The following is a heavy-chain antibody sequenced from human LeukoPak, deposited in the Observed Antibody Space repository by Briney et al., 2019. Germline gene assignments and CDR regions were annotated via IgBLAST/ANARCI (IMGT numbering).Heavy chain of an antibody. CDR3: ARSGYSGYDYGANAFDI. V-gene: IGHV4-59*08. J-gene: IGHJ3*02. CDR2: IYYSGST. D-gene: IGHD5-12*01. Sequence: PSETLSLTCTVSGGSISSYYWSWIRQPPGKGLEWIGYIYYSGSTNYNPSLKSRVTISVDTSKNQFSLKLSSVTAADTAVYYCARSGYSGYDYGANAFDIWGQGTMVTVSS. CDR1: GGSISSYY.